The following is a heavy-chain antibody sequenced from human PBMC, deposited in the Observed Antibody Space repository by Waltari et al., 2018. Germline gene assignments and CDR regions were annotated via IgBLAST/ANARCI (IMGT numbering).Heavy chain of an antibody. D-gene: IGHD6-13*01. CDR2: INQKGSEK. Sequence: EVQLVESGGGLVQPGGSLRLSCAASGFTFSNNWMTWVRQAPGRGWEGGAKINQKGSEKYSVESVKGRFTISRDNAKNSLYLQLNSLRADDTAVYYCTRGGDDSSWYWRNWGQGTLVTVSS. CDR1: GFTFSNNW. V-gene: IGHV3-7*01. CDR3: TRGGDDSSWYWRN. J-gene: IGHJ4*02.